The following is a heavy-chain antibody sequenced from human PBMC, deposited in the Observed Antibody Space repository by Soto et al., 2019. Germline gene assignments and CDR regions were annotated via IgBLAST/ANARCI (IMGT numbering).Heavy chain of an antibody. D-gene: IGHD3-16*01. Sequence: NPTQTLTLTCTFSGFSLSSKGMRVSWIRQPPGKALEWLARIDWDDDKFYSPSLRTRLAISKGTSKNQVVLTMTNVDPMDTATYYCARSPGGFTVATYFFDYWGQGTLVTVSS. CDR1: GFSLSSKGMR. CDR2: IDWDDDK. J-gene: IGHJ4*02. CDR3: ARSPGGFTVATYFFDY. V-gene: IGHV2-70*04.